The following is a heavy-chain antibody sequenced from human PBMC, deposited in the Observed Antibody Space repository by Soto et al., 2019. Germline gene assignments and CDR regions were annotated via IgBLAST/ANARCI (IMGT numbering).Heavy chain of an antibody. CDR3: AKDLESGTPATRTYYDFWSGYYYGFDY. Sequence: GSLRLSCAASGFTFSSYAMSWVRQAPGKGLEWVSAISGSGGSTYYADSVKGRFTISRDNSKNTLYLQMNSLRAEDTAVYYCAKDLESGTPATRTYYDFWSGYYYGFDYWGQGTLVTVSS. D-gene: IGHD3-3*01. J-gene: IGHJ4*02. V-gene: IGHV3-23*01. CDR1: GFTFSSYA. CDR2: ISGSGGST.